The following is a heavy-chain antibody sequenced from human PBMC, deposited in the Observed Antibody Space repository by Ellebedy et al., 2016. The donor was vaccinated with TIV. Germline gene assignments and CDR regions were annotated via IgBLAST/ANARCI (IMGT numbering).Heavy chain of an antibody. CDR3: ARQHPLGIMRVTMSFDY. D-gene: IGHD1-26*01. Sequence: GESLKISXQGLGYPFANFWIGWVRQIPGKGLEWMGNIFPGDSYTRYSPSFEGQVTISADTSMNTAYLEWNSLKSSDTAIYFCARQHPLGIMRVTMSFDYWGQGSLVSVSS. V-gene: IGHV5-51*01. CDR2: IFPGDSYT. CDR1: GYPFANFW. J-gene: IGHJ4*02.